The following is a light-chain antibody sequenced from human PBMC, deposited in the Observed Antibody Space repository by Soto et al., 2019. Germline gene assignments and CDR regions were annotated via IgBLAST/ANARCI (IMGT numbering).Light chain of an antibody. V-gene: IGLV2-14*01. J-gene: IGLJ3*02. CDR1: NSDVGGYDR. Sequence: QSALTQPASVSGSPGQSITISCTGTNSDVGGYDRVSWYQHHPGKAPKLLIFEVYNRPSGISDRFSGSKSGDTASLTISGLQAEDEADYYCSSYIPSTTTHWVFGGGTKVTVL. CDR2: EVY. CDR3: SSYIPSTTTHWV.